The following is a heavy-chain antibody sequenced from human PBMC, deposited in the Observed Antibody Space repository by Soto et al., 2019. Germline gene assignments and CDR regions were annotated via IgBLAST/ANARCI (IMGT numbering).Heavy chain of an antibody. J-gene: IGHJ5*02. Sequence: GEYRKISWEGFGYNFATYWIAWLRQMPGKDLEYMGIIYPGDSDSRYSPSFQGQVTFSADKSISTAYMQWSSLKASDTAMYYCAIHVFYGAYASNYFLPWGTGILGTVFS. CDR1: GYNFATYW. CDR3: AIHVFYGAYASNYFLP. V-gene: IGHV5-51*01. D-gene: IGHD4-17*01. CDR2: IYPGDSDS.